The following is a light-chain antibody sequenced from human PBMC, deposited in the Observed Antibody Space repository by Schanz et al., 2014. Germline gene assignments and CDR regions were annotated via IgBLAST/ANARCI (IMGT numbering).Light chain of an antibody. Sequence: QSALTQPASVSGSPGQSITISCTGTSSDVGSYNLVSWYQQHPGKAPKLMIYEGSKRPSGVSNRFSGSKSGNTASLTISGLQAEDEADYYCNSYTTSYTWVFGGGTKLTVL. V-gene: IGLV2-14*02. CDR1: SSDVGSYNL. J-gene: IGLJ3*02. CDR2: EGS. CDR3: NSYTTSYTWV.